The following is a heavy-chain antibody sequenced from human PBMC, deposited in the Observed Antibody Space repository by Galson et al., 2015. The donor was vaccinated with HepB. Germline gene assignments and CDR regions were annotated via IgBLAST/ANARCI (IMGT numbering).Heavy chain of an antibody. D-gene: IGHD3-22*01. CDR3: ARAYDYYDSSGYGPEDY. V-gene: IGHV3-21*01. J-gene: IGHJ4*02. CDR2: ISSSSSYI. Sequence: SLRLSCAASGFTFSSYSMNWVRQAPGKGLEWVSSISSSSSYIYYADSVKGRFTISRDNAKNSLYLQMNSLRAEDTAVYYCARAYDYYDSSGYGPEDYWGQGTLVTVSS. CDR1: GFTFSSYS.